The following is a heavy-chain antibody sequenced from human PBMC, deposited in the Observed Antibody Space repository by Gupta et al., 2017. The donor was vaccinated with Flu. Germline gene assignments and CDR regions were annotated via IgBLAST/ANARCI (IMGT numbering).Heavy chain of an antibody. Sequence: KFQGRVTITADKSTSTAYMELSSLRSEDTAVYYCARDSDGLWESNWSRYNWFDPWGQGTLVTVSS. D-gene: IGHD5-18*01. J-gene: IGHJ5*02. V-gene: IGHV1-69*04. CDR3: ARDSDGLWESNWSRYNWFDP.